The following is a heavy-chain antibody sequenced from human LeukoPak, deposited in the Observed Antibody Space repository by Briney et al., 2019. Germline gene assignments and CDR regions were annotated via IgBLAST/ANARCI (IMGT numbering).Heavy chain of an antibody. J-gene: IGHJ4*02. CDR3: ARLSVSGYYYFDY. CDR2: IYYSGST. D-gene: IGHD6-19*01. V-gene: IGHV4-39*01. Sequence: PSETLSLTCTVSGGSISIISNYWGWLRQPPGKGLEWVGSIYYSGSTYYKASLKSRVPISVDTSKNQFSLKLSSVTAADTSVYYCARLSVSGYYYFDYWGQGTLVTVSS. CDR1: GGSISIISNY.